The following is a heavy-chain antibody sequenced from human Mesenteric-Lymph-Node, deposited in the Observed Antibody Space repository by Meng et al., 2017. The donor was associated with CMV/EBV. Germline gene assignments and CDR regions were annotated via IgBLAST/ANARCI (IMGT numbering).Heavy chain of an antibody. D-gene: IGHD3-22*01. V-gene: IGHV4-34*01. J-gene: IGHJ6*02. Sequence: SETLSLTCAVYGGSLTNYYWSWIRQPPGKGLEWIGEINYSGGTNYNPSLKSRVTISVDTSKNQFSLKMNSMTAADTAVYYCASLRYYDSRDYGMDVWGHGTTVTVSS. CDR2: INYSGGT. CDR1: GGSLTNYY. CDR3: ASLRYYDSRDYGMDV.